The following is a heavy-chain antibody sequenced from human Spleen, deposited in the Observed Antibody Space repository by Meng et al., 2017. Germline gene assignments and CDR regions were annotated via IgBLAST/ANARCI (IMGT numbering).Heavy chain of an antibody. CDR2: IKQGGSEK. J-gene: IGHJ4*02. CDR3: ATGSDWYYFAS. Sequence: GESLKISCAASGFTFSSYWMDWVRQAPGKGLEWVANIKQGGSEKYYVDSVKGRFTISRDNTKNSLYLQMNSLRVEDTAVYYCATGSDWYYFASWGQGTLVTVSS. V-gene: IGHV3-7*01. D-gene: IGHD6-19*01. CDR1: GFTFSSYW.